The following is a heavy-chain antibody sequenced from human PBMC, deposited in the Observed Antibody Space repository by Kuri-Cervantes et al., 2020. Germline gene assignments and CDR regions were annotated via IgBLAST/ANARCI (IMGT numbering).Heavy chain of an antibody. D-gene: IGHD6-6*01. CDR1: GFTVSSNY. Sequence: GESLKISCAASGFTVSSNYMSWVRQAPGKGLEWVSVIYSGGSTYYADSVKGRFTISRDNSKNTLYLQMNSLRAEDTAVYYCARAGSSPRDYYYYYGMDVWGQGTTVTVSS. V-gene: IGHV3-53*01. CDR2: IYSGGST. J-gene: IGHJ6*02. CDR3: ARAGSSPRDYYYYYGMDV.